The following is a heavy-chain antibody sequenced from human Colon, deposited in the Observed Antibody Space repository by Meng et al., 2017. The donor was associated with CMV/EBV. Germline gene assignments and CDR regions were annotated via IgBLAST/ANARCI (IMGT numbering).Heavy chain of an antibody. Sequence: GESLKISCGVSGFPFSNFAMSWVRQAPGKGLEWVSAISGSGGYTYYAESVKGRFTISRDNSKNTLYLQMNSLRAEDTAVYYCAKESLRFQQRVNWFGPRGQGTLVTVSS. CDR2: ISGSGGYT. J-gene: IGHJ5*02. CDR3: AKESLRFQQRVNWFGP. D-gene: IGHD3-3*01. V-gene: IGHV3-23*01. CDR1: GFPFSNFA.